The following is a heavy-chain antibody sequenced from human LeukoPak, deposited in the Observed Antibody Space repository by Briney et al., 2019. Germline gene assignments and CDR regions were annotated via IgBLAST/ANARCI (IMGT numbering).Heavy chain of an antibody. D-gene: IGHD3-3*01. CDR1: GGSISSYY. V-gene: IGHV4-59*01. CDR3: ARGNAIDFWSGYYGYYYYYMDV. Sequence: PSETLSLTCTVSGGSISSYYWSWIRQPPGKGLEWIGYIYYSGSTNYNPSLKSRVTISVDTSKNQFSLKLSSVTAADTAVYYCARGNAIDFWSGYYGYYYYYMDVWGKGTTVTVSS. J-gene: IGHJ6*03. CDR2: IYYSGST.